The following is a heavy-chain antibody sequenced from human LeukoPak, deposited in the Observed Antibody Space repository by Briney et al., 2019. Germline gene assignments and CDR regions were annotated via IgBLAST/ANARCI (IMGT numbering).Heavy chain of an antibody. J-gene: IGHJ4*02. Sequence: KPSETLSLTCTVSGGSISSGGYYWSWIRQHPGKGLEWIGYIYYSGSTYYNPSLKSRVTISVDRSKNQFSLKLSSVTAADTAVYYCARALHSPTVTPALFDYWGQGTLVTVSS. CDR2: IYYSGST. D-gene: IGHD4-11*01. CDR3: ARALHSPTVTPALFDY. V-gene: IGHV4-31*03. CDR1: GGSISSGGYY.